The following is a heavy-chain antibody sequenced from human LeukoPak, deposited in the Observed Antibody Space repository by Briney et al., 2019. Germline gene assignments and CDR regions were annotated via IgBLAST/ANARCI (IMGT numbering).Heavy chain of an antibody. CDR1: GFTFDDYA. D-gene: IGHD6-13*01. Sequence: LPGGSLRLSCVASGFTFDDYAMHWVRHVPGKGLEWVSGISWNSGSIGYADSVKGRFTISRDNAKNSLYLQMNSLRAEDTALYYCAKVSGRAAAGTALDYWGQGTLVTVSS. V-gene: IGHV3-9*01. J-gene: IGHJ4*02. CDR3: AKVSGRAAAGTALDY. CDR2: ISWNSGSI.